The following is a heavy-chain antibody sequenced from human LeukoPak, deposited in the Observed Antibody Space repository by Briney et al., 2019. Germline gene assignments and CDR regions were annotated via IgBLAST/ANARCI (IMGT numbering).Heavy chain of an antibody. Sequence: PSETLSLPCAVYGGSFNGYYWSWIRQPPGKGLEWLGEINHSGSTNYNPSLKSRVTISVDTSKNQFSLKLSTVTAADTAVYYCARLTYNYGMDVWGQGTTVTVSS. CDR3: ARLTYNYGMDV. V-gene: IGHV4-34*01. J-gene: IGHJ6*01. CDR1: GGSFNGYY. CDR2: INHSGST.